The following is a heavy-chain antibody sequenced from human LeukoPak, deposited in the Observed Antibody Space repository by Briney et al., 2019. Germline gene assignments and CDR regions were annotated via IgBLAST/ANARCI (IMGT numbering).Heavy chain of an antibody. CDR2: AIHSGST. Sequence: SETLSLTCAVYGGSFSGSYWSWIRQPPGKGLEWIGEAIHSGSTNYNPSLKSRVTMSVDTSRNQFSLRLSSVTAADTAVYYCARSPEAGTIWSDPWGQGTLVTVSS. J-gene: IGHJ5*02. CDR1: GGSFSGSY. V-gene: IGHV4-34*12. D-gene: IGHD6-19*01. CDR3: ARSPEAGTIWSDP.